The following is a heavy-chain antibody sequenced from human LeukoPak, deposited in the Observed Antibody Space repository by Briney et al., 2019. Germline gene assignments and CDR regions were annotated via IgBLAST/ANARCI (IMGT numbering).Heavy chain of an antibody. J-gene: IGHJ5*02. V-gene: IGHV5-51*01. CDR3: ERHYGSGNPWVDP. Sequence: GESLKISCKGSGYNFTNYWIGWVRQMPGKGLEWVGIIYPGDSDTRYSPAFQGQVTISADKSISTAYLQWNSLKASDTAMYYCERHYGSGNPWVDPWGQGTLVTVSS. CDR2: IYPGDSDT. CDR1: GYNFTNYW. D-gene: IGHD3-10*01.